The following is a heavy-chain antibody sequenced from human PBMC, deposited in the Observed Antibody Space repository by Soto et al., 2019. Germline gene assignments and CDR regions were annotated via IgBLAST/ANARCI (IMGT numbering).Heavy chain of an antibody. Sequence: PSQTLSLTCSISGDRVSINSAAWNWIRQSPSRGLEWLGRTYYRSKWYNDYAVSVKSRITINPDTSKNQFSLQLNSVTPEDTAVYYCARGTRYSSGWSGGWFDPWGQGTLVTVSS. CDR1: GDRVSINSAA. J-gene: IGHJ5*02. CDR2: TYYRSKWYN. V-gene: IGHV6-1*01. D-gene: IGHD6-19*01. CDR3: ARGTRYSSGWSGGWFDP.